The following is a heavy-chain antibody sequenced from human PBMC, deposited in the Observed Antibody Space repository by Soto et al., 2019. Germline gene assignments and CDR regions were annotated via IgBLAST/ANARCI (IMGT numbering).Heavy chain of an antibody. Sequence: PGGSLRLSCAASGFTFGSYAMSWVRQAPGKGLEWVSAISGSGGSTYYADSVKGRFTISRDNSKNTLYLQMNSLRAEDTAVYYCAKVPIAVAANAGLPIDYYYGMDVWGQGTTVTVSS. D-gene: IGHD6-19*01. J-gene: IGHJ6*02. CDR2: ISGSGGST. CDR1: GFTFGSYA. V-gene: IGHV3-23*01. CDR3: AKVPIAVAANAGLPIDYYYGMDV.